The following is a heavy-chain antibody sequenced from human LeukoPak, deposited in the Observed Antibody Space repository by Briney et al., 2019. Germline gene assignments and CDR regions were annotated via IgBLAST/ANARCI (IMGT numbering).Heavy chain of an antibody. D-gene: IGHD4-11*01. V-gene: IGHV4-39*07. CDR2: IYYDGDT. Sequence: GSLRLSCAASGFTFNHYWMSWVRQAPGKGLEWVGSIYYDGDTYYNPSFKSRVSMSVDTAKNQISLILTSVTAADTAVYYCSREGYSCPNWFDTWGQGTLVTVSS. J-gene: IGHJ5*02. CDR3: SREGYSCPNWFDT. CDR1: GFTFNHYW.